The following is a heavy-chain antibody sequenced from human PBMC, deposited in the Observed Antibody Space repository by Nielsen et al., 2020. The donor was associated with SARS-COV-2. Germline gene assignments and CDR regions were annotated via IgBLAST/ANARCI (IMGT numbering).Heavy chain of an antibody. Sequence: SETLSLTCTVSGGSISSGGYYWSWIRQHPGKGLEWIGYTYYSGSTYYNPSLKSRVTISVDTSKNQFSLKLSSVTAADTAVYYCARGRLRFLEWLTHFDYWGQGTLVTVSS. CDR1: GGSISSGGYY. CDR3: ARGRLRFLEWLTHFDY. CDR2: TYYSGST. J-gene: IGHJ4*02. D-gene: IGHD3-3*01. V-gene: IGHV4-31*03.